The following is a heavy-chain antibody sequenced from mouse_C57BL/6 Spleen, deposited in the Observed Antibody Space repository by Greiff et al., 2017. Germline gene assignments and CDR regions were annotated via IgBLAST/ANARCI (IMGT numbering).Heavy chain of an antibody. CDR1: GYAFSSYW. J-gene: IGHJ2*01. CDR2: IYPGDGDT. CDR3: ARGYYGSSFDY. V-gene: IGHV1-80*01. D-gene: IGHD1-1*01. Sequence: VQLQQSGAELVKPGASVKISCKASGYAFSSYWMNWVKQRPGKGLEWIGQIYPGDGDTTYNGKFKGKATLTADKSSSTAYMQLSSLTSEDSAVYCCARGYYGSSFDYWGQGTTLTVSS.